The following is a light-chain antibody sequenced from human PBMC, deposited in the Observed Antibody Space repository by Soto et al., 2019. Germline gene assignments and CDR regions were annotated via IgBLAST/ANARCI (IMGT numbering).Light chain of an antibody. CDR1: SSNIGAGYD. Sequence: QAVVTQPPSVSGAPGQRVTISCTGRSSNIGAGYDVHWYQHLPGTAPKLLIYGNINRPSGVPDRFSGSKSGTSASLAITGLQADDEADYYCQSYDSSLSGWVFGGGTKLTVL. J-gene: IGLJ3*02. CDR3: QSYDSSLSGWV. V-gene: IGLV1-40*01. CDR2: GNI.